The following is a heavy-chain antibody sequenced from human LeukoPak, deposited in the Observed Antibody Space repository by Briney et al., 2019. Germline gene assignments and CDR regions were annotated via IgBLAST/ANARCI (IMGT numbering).Heavy chain of an antibody. CDR1: GFTFSSYA. CDR3: AKCDDSSGYYPLFGY. D-gene: IGHD3-22*01. J-gene: IGHJ4*02. CDR2: ISYDGSNK. V-gene: IGHV3-30-3*02. Sequence: GGSLRLSCAASGFTFSSYAMHWVRQAPGKGLEWVAVISYDGSNKYYADSVKGRFTISRDNSKNTLYLQMNSLRAEDTAVYYCAKCDDSSGYYPLFGYWGQGTLVTVSS.